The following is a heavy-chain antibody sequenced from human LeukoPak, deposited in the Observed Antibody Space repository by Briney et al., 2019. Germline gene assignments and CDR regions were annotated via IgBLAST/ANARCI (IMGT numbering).Heavy chain of an antibody. J-gene: IGHJ3*02. CDR1: GFTFSSYA. CDR2: ISYDGSNK. V-gene: IGHV3-30-3*01. Sequence: TGGSLRLSCAASGFTFSSYAMHWVRQAPGKGLEWVAVISYDGSNKYYADSVKGRFTISRDNSKNTLYLQMNSLRAEDTAVYYCARELVPYSGSYFYAFDIWGQGTMVTVSS. D-gene: IGHD1-26*01. CDR3: ARELVPYSGSYFYAFDI.